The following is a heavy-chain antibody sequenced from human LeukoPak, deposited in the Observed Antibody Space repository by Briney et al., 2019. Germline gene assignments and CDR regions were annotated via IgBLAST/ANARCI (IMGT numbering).Heavy chain of an antibody. D-gene: IGHD2-21*01. CDR3: ARDSPNHWFDP. Sequence: SETLSLTCTVSGGSISSGDYYWSWIRQPPEKGLEYIGYINYSGSTSHSPSLRSRLTISVDTSKNQFSLMLSSVTAADTAVYYCARDSPNHWFDPWGQGTLVTVSS. J-gene: IGHJ5*02. V-gene: IGHV4-30-4*08. CDR1: GGSISSGDYY. CDR2: INYSGST.